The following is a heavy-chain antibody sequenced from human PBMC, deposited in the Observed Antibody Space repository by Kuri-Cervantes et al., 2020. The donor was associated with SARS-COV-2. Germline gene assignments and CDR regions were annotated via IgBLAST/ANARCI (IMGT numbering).Heavy chain of an antibody. Sequence: GESLKISCAASGFTVNSYYINWVRQVPGKGLEWVSVIFTDDKTYYADSVKDRVNVSRDNFRNTVFLQINSLRADDTAVYYCARGNVAVAGDAFDVWGHGTVVTVSS. J-gene: IGHJ3*01. CDR2: IFTDDKT. CDR3: ARGNVAVAGDAFDV. V-gene: IGHV3-66*01. D-gene: IGHD6-19*01. CDR1: GFTVNSYY.